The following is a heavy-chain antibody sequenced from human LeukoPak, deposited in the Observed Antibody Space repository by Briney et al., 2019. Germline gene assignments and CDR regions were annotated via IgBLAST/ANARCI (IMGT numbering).Heavy chain of an antibody. CDR2: IYYSENT. CDR1: GGSISSSNYY. V-gene: IGHV4-39*01. CDR3: ARQPSYGLSFDY. J-gene: IGHJ4*02. Sequence: PSETLSLTCTVSGGSISSSNYYWGWIRQPPGKGLEWIGNIYYSENTHYNPSLKSQVTISVDTSKNQFSLKLSSVTAADTAVYYCARQPSYGLSFDYWGQGTLVTVSS. D-gene: IGHD5-18*01.